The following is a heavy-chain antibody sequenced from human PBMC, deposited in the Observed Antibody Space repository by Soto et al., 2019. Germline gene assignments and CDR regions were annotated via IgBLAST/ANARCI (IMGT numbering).Heavy chain of an antibody. CDR3: AGHGSYPLYGRDV. Sequence: SETLSLTCTVPGCSISSSSYYWCWIRQPPGKGLEWIGSIYYSGSTHYNPSLKSRVTISVDTSKNQFSLKLSSVTAADTVLDYWAGHGSYPLYGRDVWGQGTIVT. CDR2: IYYSGST. V-gene: IGHV4-39*01. D-gene: IGHD1-26*01. J-gene: IGHJ6*02. CDR1: GCSISSSSYY.